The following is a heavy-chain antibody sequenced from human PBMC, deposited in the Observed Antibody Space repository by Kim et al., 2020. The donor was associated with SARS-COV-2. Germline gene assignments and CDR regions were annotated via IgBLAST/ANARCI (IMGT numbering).Heavy chain of an antibody. J-gene: IGHJ6*03. Sequence: GGSLRLSCAASGFTFSSYGMHWVRQAPGKGLEWVAVISYDGSNKYYADSVKGRFTISRDNSKNTLYLQMNSLRAEDTAVYYCARIPYCSGGSCYYYYYMDVWGKGTTVTVSS. D-gene: IGHD2-15*01. CDR2: ISYDGSNK. V-gene: IGHV3-30*03. CDR3: ARIPYCSGGSCYYYYYMDV. CDR1: GFTFSSYG.